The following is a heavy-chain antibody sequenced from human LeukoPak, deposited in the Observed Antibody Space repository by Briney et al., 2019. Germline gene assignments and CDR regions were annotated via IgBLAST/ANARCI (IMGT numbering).Heavy chain of an antibody. CDR1: GFTFSSYA. CDR3: VKLGSGYYFDY. V-gene: IGHV3-64D*09. D-gene: IGHD6-19*01. J-gene: IGHJ4*02. Sequence: GGSLRLSCSASGFTFSSYAMHWVRQAPGKGLEYVSAISSNGGSTYYADSVKGRFTISRDNSKNTLCLQMSSLRPEDTAVFYCVKLGSGYYFDYWGQGTLVTVSS. CDR2: ISSNGGST.